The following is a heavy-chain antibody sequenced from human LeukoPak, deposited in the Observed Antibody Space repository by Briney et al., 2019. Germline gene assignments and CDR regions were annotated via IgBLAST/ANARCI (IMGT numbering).Heavy chain of an antibody. J-gene: IGHJ4*02. Sequence: HSGGSLRLSCAASVFTVSSYAMSWVRQAPGKGLEWVSAISGSGGSTYYADSVKGRFTISRDNSKNTLYLQMNSLRAEDTAVYYCARTKGDRGFDYWGQGPLVTVSS. CDR3: ARTKGDRGFDY. V-gene: IGHV3-23*01. D-gene: IGHD2-21*02. CDR2: ISGSGGST. CDR1: VFTVSSYA.